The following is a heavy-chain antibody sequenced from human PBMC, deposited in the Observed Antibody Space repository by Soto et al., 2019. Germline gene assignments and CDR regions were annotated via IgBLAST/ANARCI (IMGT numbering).Heavy chain of an antibody. V-gene: IGHV3-48*02. CDR1: GFTFSSYG. CDR2: ISSSSTTI. D-gene: IGHD3-22*01. J-gene: IGHJ4*02. CDR3: ARSPYYYDSSNYYGY. Sequence: GGSLRLSCAASGFTFSSYGMNWVRQAPGKGLEWVSYISSSSTTIYYADSVKGRFTIFRDNAKHSLYLQLNSLRDEDTAVYYCARSPYYYDSSNYYGYWGQGTLVTVSS.